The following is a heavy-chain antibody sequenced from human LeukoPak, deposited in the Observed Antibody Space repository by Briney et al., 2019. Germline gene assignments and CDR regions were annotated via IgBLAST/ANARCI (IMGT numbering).Heavy chain of an antibody. CDR2: IYYSGST. J-gene: IGHJ5*02. D-gene: IGHD6-19*01. Sequence: SETLSLTCTVSGGSISSSSYYWGWIRQPPGKGLEWIGSIYYSGSTYYNTSLKSRVTISVDTSKNQFSLKLSSVTAVDTAVYYCARMVGSGWYLDWFDPWGQGTLVTVSS. CDR1: GGSISSSSYY. CDR3: ARMVGSGWYLDWFDP. V-gene: IGHV4-39*01.